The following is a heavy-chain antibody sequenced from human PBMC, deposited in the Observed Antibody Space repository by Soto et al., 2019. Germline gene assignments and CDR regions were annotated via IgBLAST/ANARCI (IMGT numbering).Heavy chain of an antibody. CDR3: ARLFCSTDTCDSWFDP. Sequence: GESRKISCTGFGYTFTTFWISWVRQMPGKGLEWMGRIDPRDSQTNYSPSFQGHVTISVDKSISTAYLQWDSLKASDTAMYYCARLFCSTDTCDSWFDPWGQGTLVTVSS. J-gene: IGHJ5*02. V-gene: IGHV5-10-1*01. CDR1: GYTFTTFW. D-gene: IGHD1-26*01. CDR2: IDPRDSQT.